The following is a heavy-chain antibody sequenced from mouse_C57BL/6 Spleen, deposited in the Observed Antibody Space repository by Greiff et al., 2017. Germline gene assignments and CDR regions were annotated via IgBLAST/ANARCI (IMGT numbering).Heavy chain of an antibody. CDR1: GYSITSDY. D-gene: IGHD4-1*01. V-gene: IGHV3-8*01. Sequence: EVQRVESGPGLAKPSQTLFLTCSVTGYSITSDYWNWIRKFPGNKLEYMGYISYSGSTYYNPSLKSRISITRDTSKNQYYLQLNSVTTEDTATYDCARSSPGTDHYYAMDDWGQGTSVTVSS. CDR3: ARSSPGTDHYYAMDD. J-gene: IGHJ4*01. CDR2: ISYSGST.